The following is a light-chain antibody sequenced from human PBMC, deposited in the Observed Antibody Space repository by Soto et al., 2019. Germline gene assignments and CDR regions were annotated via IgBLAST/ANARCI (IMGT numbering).Light chain of an antibody. CDR2: GAS. CDR1: QSVSSN. Sequence: EIVMTQSPATLSVSPGERATLSCRASQSVSSNLAWYQQKPGQAPRLLIYGASTRDTGIPARFSGSGSGTEFTLTISSLQSEDFAVYYCQQYNNWPPLNFGGGTKVEIK. J-gene: IGKJ4*01. V-gene: IGKV3-15*01. CDR3: QQYNNWPPLN.